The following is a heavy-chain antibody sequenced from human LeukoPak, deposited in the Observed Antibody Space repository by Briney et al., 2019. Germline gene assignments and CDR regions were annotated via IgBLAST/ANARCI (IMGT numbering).Heavy chain of an antibody. CDR3: AKVVAAYDISGYYPYYFDY. D-gene: IGHD3-22*01. V-gene: IGHV3-23*01. CDR1: GFTFSSYA. J-gene: IGHJ4*02. Sequence: GGSLRLSCAASGFTFSSYAMSWVRQAPGKGLEWVSAISGSGGSTYYADSVKGRFTISRDNSKNTLYLQMNSLRAEDTAVYYCAKVVAAYDISGYYPYYFDYWGQGTLVTVSS. CDR2: ISGSGGST.